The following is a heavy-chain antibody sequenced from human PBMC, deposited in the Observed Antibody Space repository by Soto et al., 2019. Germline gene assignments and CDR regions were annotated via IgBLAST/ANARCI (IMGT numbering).Heavy chain of an antibody. D-gene: IGHD5-18*01. Sequence: EVQMLESGGGFVQPGGSLRLSCAVSGFTFSNYAMSWVRQAPGKGLEWVSALSGGGGGRTYYADSVKGRFTISRDNSKNTLYLHMSSLRADDTAVYHCAKGRETATETFDYWGQGTLVTVSS. J-gene: IGHJ4*02. CDR3: AKGRETATETFDY. CDR2: LSGGGGGRT. V-gene: IGHV3-23*01. CDR1: GFTFSNYA.